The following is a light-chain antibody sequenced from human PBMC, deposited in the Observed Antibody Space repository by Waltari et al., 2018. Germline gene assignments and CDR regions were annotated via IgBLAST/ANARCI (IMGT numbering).Light chain of an antibody. CDR3: QQYGSSYT. CDR1: QSVSSSY. Sequence: EIVLTQSPGTLSLSPGERATLPCRASQSVSSSYLAWYQQKPGQAPRLLIYGASSRATGIPDRFSGSGSGTHFTLTISRLEPEDFAVYYCQQYGSSYTFGPGTKLEIK. J-gene: IGKJ2*01. V-gene: IGKV3-20*01. CDR2: GAS.